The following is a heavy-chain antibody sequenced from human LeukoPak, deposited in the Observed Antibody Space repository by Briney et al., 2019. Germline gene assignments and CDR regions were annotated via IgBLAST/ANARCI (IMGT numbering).Heavy chain of an antibody. CDR2: IYHSGST. J-gene: IGHJ4*02. V-gene: IGHV4-39*01. CDR1: GDSISSSGHY. Sequence: SEALSLTCTVSGDSISSSGHYWGWIRQPPGKGLEWIGIIYHSGSTYYNPSLKSRVTISVDTSKNQFSLKLGSVTAADTAVYYCARQYCSSVTCWAYFDHWGQGTLVTVSS. CDR3: ARQYCSSVTCWAYFDH. D-gene: IGHD2-2*01.